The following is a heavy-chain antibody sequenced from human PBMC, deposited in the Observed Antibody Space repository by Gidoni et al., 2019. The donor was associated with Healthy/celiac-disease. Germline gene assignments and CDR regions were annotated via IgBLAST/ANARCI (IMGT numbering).Heavy chain of an antibody. Sequence: EVQLVQSGAEVKKPGESLKISCKGSGYSFTSYWIGWVRQMPGKGLEWMGIIYPGDSDTRYSPSFQGQVTISADKSISTAYLQWSSLKASDTAMYYCATQYSSGLVPYYYYGMDVWGQGTTVTVSS. J-gene: IGHJ6*02. D-gene: IGHD6-19*01. CDR3: ATQYSSGLVPYYYYGMDV. V-gene: IGHV5-51*01. CDR2: IYPGDSDT. CDR1: GYSFTSYW.